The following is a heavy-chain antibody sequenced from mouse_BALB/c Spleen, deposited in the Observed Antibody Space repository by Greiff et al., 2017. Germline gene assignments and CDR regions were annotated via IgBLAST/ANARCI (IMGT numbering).Heavy chain of an antibody. CDR1: GYTFTDYV. Sequence: VKLMESGPELVKPGASVKMSCKASGYTFTDYVISWVKQRTGQGLEWIGEIYPGSGSTYYNEKFKGKATLTADKSSNTAYMQLSSLTSEDSAVYFCAREKGNYVPLFAYWGQGTLVTVSA. CDR3: AREKGNYVPLFAY. V-gene: IGHV1-77*01. CDR2: IYPGSGST. D-gene: IGHD2-1*01. J-gene: IGHJ3*01.